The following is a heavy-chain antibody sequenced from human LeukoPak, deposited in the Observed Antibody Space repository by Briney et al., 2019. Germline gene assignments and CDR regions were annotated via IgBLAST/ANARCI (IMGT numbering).Heavy chain of an antibody. J-gene: IGHJ2*01. Sequence: SETLSLTCAVSGGSISSGGYSWSWIRQPPGKGLERIGYISHSGNTYYNPSLKSRVTISVDKSKNQFSLKLTSVTAADTAVYYCARYSSTWPYWYFDLWGRGTLVTVSS. V-gene: IGHV4-30-2*01. CDR1: GGSISSGGYS. D-gene: IGHD6-13*01. CDR2: ISHSGNT. CDR3: ARYSSTWPYWYFDL.